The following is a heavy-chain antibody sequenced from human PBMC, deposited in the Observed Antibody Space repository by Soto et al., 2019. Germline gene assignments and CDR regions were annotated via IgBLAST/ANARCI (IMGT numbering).Heavy chain of an antibody. CDR2: IYWNDDK. J-gene: IGHJ4*02. Sequence: XGPTLWHPPQTLSLTCTFSLFSLITSGVAVGWIRQPPGKTLEWFALIYWNDDKRYSPSLKSRLTITKDTSKNQVVLTMTNMDTVDTATYFCPHDSSGWLFIFDYWGQGIPVTVSS. CDR3: PHDSSGWLFIFDY. V-gene: IGHV2-5*01. D-gene: IGHD6-19*01. CDR1: LFSLITSGVA.